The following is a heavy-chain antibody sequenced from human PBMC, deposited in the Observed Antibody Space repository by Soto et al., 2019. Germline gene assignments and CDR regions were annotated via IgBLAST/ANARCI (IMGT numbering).Heavy chain of an antibody. Sequence: QMQLVQSGAEVKKTGSSVTVSCKALGNTFTYRYLHWVRQAPGQALEWMGWITPFSGDVHYAQKCRKRVTITRDRSINTAYMQMSSLRSEDTAMYFCAGGGAGSGPFTWELPDHWGQGTLVTVSS. CDR1: GNTFTYRY. CDR2: ITPFSGDV. CDR3: AGGGAGSGPFTWELPDH. D-gene: IGHD1-26*01. J-gene: IGHJ4*02. V-gene: IGHV1-45*02.